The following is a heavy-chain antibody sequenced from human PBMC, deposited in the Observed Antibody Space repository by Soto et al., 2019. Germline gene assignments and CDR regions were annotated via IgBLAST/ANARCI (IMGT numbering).Heavy chain of an antibody. CDR3: TGEVASVY. CDR2: ISRDGGTK. V-gene: IGHV3-30*03. CDR1: GFTVSTYG. D-gene: IGHD7-27*01. Sequence: QVQLVESGGGVVQPGRSLRLSCAVSGFTVSTYGMHWVRQAPGKGLEWVAVISRDGGTKFYADSVKGRFTISRDNSRNTLFLEMNSLRGDDMAVYYCTGEVASVYWGQGTLVPVSS. J-gene: IGHJ4*02.